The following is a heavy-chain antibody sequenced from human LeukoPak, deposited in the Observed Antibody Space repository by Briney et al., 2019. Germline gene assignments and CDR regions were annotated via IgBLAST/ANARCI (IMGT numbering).Heavy chain of an antibody. J-gene: IGHJ4*02. CDR2: ISSSGSTI. V-gene: IGHV3-48*02. CDR1: GFTFSSYS. Sequence: PGGSLRLSCAASGFTFSSYSMNWVRQAPGKGLEWVSYISSSGSTIYYADSVKGRFTISRDNAKNSLYLQMNSLRDEDTAVYYCARTLRDGYNYGVDYWGQGTLVTVSS. D-gene: IGHD5-24*01. CDR3: ARTLRDGYNYGVDY.